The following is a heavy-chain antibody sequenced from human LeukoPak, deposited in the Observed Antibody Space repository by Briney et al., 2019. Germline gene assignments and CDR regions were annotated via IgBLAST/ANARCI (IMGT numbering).Heavy chain of an antibody. V-gene: IGHV4-59*01. J-gene: IGHJ5*02. D-gene: IGHD3-3*01. CDR1: GGSISSYY. CDR2: IYYSGNTNT. CDR3: ARGQRITIFGVVITYNWFDP. Sequence: PSETLSLTCSVAGGSISSYYWSWIRQPPGKGLEWIGYIYYSGNTNTNYNPSLKSRVTISADTSKNQFSLKLSSVTAADTAVYYCARGQRITIFGVVITYNWFDPWGQGTLVTVSS.